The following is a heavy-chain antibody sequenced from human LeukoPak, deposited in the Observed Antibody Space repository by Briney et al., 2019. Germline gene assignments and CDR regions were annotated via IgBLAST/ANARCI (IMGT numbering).Heavy chain of an antibody. CDR3: AKNPPPDDSSGYLDY. CDR1: GFTISNCW. V-gene: IGHV3-7*02. Sequence: GGSLRLSCSASGFTISNCWMTWVRQAPGKGLEWVANMNQDGSRIYYVDSVKGRFTIYRDNAKNSLHLQMNRLRAEDMAMYYWAKNPPPDDSSGYLDYWGQGALVTVSS. J-gene: IGHJ4*02. CDR2: MNQDGSRI. D-gene: IGHD3-22*01.